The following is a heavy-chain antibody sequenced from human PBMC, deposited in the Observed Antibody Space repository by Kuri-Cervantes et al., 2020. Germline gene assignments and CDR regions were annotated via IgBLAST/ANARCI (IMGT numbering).Heavy chain of an antibody. CDR2: IYYRGST. V-gene: IGHV4-38-2*01. J-gene: IGHJ3*02. Sequence: SQTLSLTCVVSGHSISTNYYWGWVRQSPGKGLEWIGSIYYRGSTYYNPSLKSRVTISVDTSKNQFSLRLTSVTATDTAVYYCARGRDGYSNDAFDIWGQGTMVTVSS. D-gene: IGHD5-24*01. CDR1: GHSISTNYY. CDR3: ARGRDGYSNDAFDI.